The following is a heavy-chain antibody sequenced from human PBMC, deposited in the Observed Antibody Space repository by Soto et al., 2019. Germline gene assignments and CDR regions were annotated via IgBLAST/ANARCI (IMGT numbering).Heavy chain of an antibody. CDR2: IADFGYT. CDR1: GGSISSGGYY. CDR3: ARKQAGFFYGIDY. Sequence: TLSLTCTVSGGSISSGGYYLTWLGQHPGKGLEWLGYIADFGYTFYNPSLQSRVILSMDTSKSQFSLKLSSATAADTAVYFCARKQAGFFYGIDYWGQGTLVTVSS. D-gene: IGHD3-3*01. V-gene: IGHV4-31*03. J-gene: IGHJ4*02.